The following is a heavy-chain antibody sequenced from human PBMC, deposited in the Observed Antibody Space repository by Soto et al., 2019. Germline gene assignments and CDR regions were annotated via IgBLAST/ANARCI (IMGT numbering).Heavy chain of an antibody. CDR3: ARSVGSGGVIGGFDY. CDR2: IFPMFDVP. J-gene: IGHJ4*02. CDR1: GGTFNTYA. Sequence: QVQLVQSGPEMKKPGSAVKVSCKASGGTFNTYAMTWVRQVPGQGLDWMGGIFPMFDVPRYAQKFQGRVTITLDESSTTAYMELSSLRFDDTAVYYCARSVGSGGVIGGFDYWGQGTLVSV. V-gene: IGHV1-69*19. D-gene: IGHD3-16*02.